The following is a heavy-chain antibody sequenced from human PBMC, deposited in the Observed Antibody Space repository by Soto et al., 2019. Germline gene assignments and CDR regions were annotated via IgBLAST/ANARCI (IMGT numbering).Heavy chain of an antibody. D-gene: IGHD7-27*01. CDR2: IIPIFGTA. CDR1: GGTFSSYA. CDR3: SRDQSLTGEYYYYYYGMDV. Sequence: GASVKVSCKASGGTFSSYAISWVRQAPGQGLEWMGGIIPIFGTANYAQKFQGRVTITADESTSTAYMELSSPRSEDTAVYYCSRDQSLTGEYYYYYYGMDVWGQGTTVTVSS. J-gene: IGHJ6*02. V-gene: IGHV1-69*13.